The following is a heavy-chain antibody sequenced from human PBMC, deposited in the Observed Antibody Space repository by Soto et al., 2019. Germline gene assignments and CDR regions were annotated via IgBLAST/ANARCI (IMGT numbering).Heavy chain of an antibody. Sequence: GGSLRLSCAASGFTFSSYGMHWVRQAPGKGLEWVAVISYDGSNKYYADSVKGRFTISRDNSKNTLYLQMNSLRAEDTAVYYCARDDGGMDVWGQGTTVTVSS. CDR1: GFTFSSYG. V-gene: IGHV3-30*03. CDR3: ARDDGGMDV. J-gene: IGHJ6*02. CDR2: ISYDGSNK.